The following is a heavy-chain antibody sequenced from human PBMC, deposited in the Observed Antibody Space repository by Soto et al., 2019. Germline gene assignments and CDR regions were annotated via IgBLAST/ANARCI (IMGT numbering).Heavy chain of an antibody. CDR3: ARGNYYDSSGYYAEAGWFDP. Sequence: EVQLVETGGGLIQPGGSLRLSCAASGFTVSSNYMSWVRQAPGKGLEWVSVIYSGGSTYYADSVKGRCTISRDNSKNTLYLQMNSLRAEDTAVYYCARGNYYDSSGYYAEAGWFDPWGQGTLVTVSS. D-gene: IGHD3-22*01. CDR1: GFTVSSNY. J-gene: IGHJ5*02. V-gene: IGHV3-53*02. CDR2: IYSGGST.